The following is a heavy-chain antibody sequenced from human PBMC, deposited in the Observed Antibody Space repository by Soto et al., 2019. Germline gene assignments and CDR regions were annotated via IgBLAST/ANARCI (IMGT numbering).Heavy chain of an antibody. D-gene: IGHD3-22*01. Sequence: QLQLQESGSGLVKPSQTLSLTCAVSGGSISSGGYSWSWIRQPPGKGLEWLGYIYHSGSTYYNPSLKSRVTISVDRSKNQCSLKRSSVTAADTAVYYCARGIVGVGGWFDPWGQGTLVTVSS. CDR1: GGSISSGGYS. V-gene: IGHV4-30-2*01. J-gene: IGHJ5*02. CDR3: ARGIVGVGGWFDP. CDR2: IYHSGST.